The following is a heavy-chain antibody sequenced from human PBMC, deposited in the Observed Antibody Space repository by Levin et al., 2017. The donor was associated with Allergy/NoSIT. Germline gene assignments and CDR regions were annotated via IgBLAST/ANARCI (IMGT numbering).Heavy chain of an antibody. Sequence: GESLKISCKASGYTFTGYYMHWVRQAPGQGLEWMGWINPNSGGTNYAQKFQGRVTMTRDTSISTAYMELSRLRSDDTAVYYCARVNHGGFRSGAFDIWGQGTMVTVSS. CDR1: GYTFTGYY. J-gene: IGHJ3*02. D-gene: IGHD1-14*01. CDR3: ARVNHGGFRSGAFDI. V-gene: IGHV1-2*02. CDR2: INPNSGGT.